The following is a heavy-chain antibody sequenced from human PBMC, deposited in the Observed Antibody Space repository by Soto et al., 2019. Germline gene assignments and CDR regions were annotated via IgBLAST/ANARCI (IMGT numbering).Heavy chain of an antibody. CDR1: GYAFTTYG. CDR2: ISAHNGNT. D-gene: IGHD1-1*01. Sequence: QVHLVQSGAEVKKPGASVKVSCKGSGYAFTTYGITWVRQAPGQGLEWMGWISAHNGNTNNAQKLQGRVTVNRDTSTSTAYMALRSLRSDDTAVYYCARWRYGDYWGQGALVTVSS. CDR3: ARWRYGDY. J-gene: IGHJ4*02. V-gene: IGHV1-18*01.